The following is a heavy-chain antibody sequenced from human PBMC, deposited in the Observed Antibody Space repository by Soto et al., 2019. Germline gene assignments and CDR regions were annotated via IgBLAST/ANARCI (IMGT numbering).Heavy chain of an antibody. CDR2: ISGTATRT. V-gene: IGHV3-23*01. CDR3: ATSFRYFDN. CDR1: GFTFSRDG. D-gene: IGHD3-9*01. J-gene: IGHJ5*02. Sequence: GGSLRLSCAASGFTFSRDGMSWVRQAPGKGLEWVSTISGTATRTYYVDSVKGRFFISRDNSKNTVTLQMNNLTVDDTAVYYCATSFRYFDNWGQGTRVTVSS.